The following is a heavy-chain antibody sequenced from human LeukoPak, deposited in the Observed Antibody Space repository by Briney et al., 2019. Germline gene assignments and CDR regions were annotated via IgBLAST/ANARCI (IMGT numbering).Heavy chain of an antibody. CDR3: AKVSLTGYSSSWDDAFDI. Sequence: AGGSLRLSCAASGFTFRSYGMHWVRQAPGKGLEWVAVISYDGSNKYYADSVKGRFTISRDNSKNTLYLQMNSLRAEDTAVYYCAKVSLTGYSSSWDDAFDIWGQGTMVTVSS. CDR2: ISYDGSNK. J-gene: IGHJ3*02. CDR1: GFTFRSYG. V-gene: IGHV3-30*18. D-gene: IGHD6-13*01.